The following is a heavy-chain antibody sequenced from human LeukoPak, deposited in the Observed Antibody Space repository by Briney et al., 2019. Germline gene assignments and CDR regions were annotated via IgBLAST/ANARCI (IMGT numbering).Heavy chain of an antibody. CDR3: ARSITNSYGIYFDY. V-gene: IGHV4-61*02. J-gene: IGHJ4*02. D-gene: IGHD5-18*01. CDR1: GDSITSGTYY. Sequence: PSETLSLTCTVSGDSITSGTYYWTWIRQPAGKGLEWIGRIYTSGSTNYNPSLKSRVTISLDTSKNQFSLKLSSVTAADTAVYYCARSITNSYGIYFDYWGQGTLVTVSS. CDR2: IYTSGST.